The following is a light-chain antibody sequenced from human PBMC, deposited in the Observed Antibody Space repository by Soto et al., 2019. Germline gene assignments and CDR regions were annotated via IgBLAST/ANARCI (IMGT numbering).Light chain of an antibody. CDR2: KAS. V-gene: IGKV1-5*03. J-gene: IGKJ1*01. CDR1: QSINNW. CDR3: QQYESFPRT. Sequence: DIQMTQSPSTLSASVGDRVTITCRASQSINNWLAWYQQKPGKAPRLFIFKASTLESGVPSRFSGSGSGTEFTLSISSLQSDDFATYFCQQYESFPRTFGQGTKVDIK.